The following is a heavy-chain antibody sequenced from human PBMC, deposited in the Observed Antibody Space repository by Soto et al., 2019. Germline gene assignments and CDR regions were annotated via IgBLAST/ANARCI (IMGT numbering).Heavy chain of an antibody. Sequence: VASVKVSCKASGGTLRSYASSWLRQAPGQGLEWMGGIIPMVDTSNYAQKFHGRLTISADASRTTTYMDLTSLGSEDTAVYFCSLGPTYFDPKGYHQEWFDPWGQGTLVTVSS. CDR2: IIPMVDTS. J-gene: IGHJ5*01. V-gene: IGHV1-69*13. CDR3: SLGPTYFDPKGYHQEWFDP. CDR1: GGTLRSYA. D-gene: IGHD3-22*01.